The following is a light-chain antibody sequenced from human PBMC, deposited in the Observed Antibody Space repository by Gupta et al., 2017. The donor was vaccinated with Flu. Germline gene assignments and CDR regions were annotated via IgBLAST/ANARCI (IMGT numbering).Light chain of an antibody. CDR3: GTWDSSLRGGV. V-gene: IGLV1-51*01. Sequence: QSVLTQPPSVSAAPGQTVIIPCSGGNSNIGNNPVSWYQQFPGTAPKLLIYENDERPSRIPDRFSGSKSGTSAALAITGLQTGDEADYYCGTWDSSLRGGVFGGGTKLTVL. CDR2: END. J-gene: IGLJ2*01. CDR1: NSNIGNNP.